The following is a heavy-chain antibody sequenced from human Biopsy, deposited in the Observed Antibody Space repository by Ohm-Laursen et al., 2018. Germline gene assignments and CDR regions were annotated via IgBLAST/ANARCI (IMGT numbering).Heavy chain of an antibody. Sequence: DTLPLTCTVSGGSISGSSWSWIRQAPGKGLEWIGYISYSRDTNYNPSLKSRITISVDTSKNQFSLKLTSVTAADTAVYYCAKHGSGWTGDDAFHIWGQGTMVTVSS. D-gene: IGHD6-19*01. J-gene: IGHJ3*02. CDR3: AKHGSGWTGDDAFHI. V-gene: IGHV4-59*08. CDR1: GGSISGSS. CDR2: ISYSRDT.